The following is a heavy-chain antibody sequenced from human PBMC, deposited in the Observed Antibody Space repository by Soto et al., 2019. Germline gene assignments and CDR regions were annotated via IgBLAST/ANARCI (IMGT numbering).Heavy chain of an antibody. D-gene: IGHD3-9*01. CDR3: AKAIYDILTGYYLDY. CDR1: GFTVSSYA. J-gene: IGHJ4*02. CDR2: ISGSGGST. Sequence: RSLRLSCAPSGFTVSSYAMSWVRQAQGKGLEWVSAISGSGGSTYYADSVKGRFTISRDNSKNTLYLQMNSLRAEDTAVYYCAKAIYDILTGYYLDYWGQGTLVTVSS. V-gene: IGHV3-23*01.